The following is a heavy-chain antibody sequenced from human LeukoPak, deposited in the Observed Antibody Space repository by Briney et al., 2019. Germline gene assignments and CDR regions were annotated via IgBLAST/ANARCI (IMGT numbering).Heavy chain of an antibody. CDR3: AKVPRQWAVAGPGDY. D-gene: IGHD6-19*01. CDR1: GFSFSSYG. V-gene: IGHV3-30*02. Sequence: PGGSLRLSCAASGFSFSSYGMHWVRQAPGKGLEWVAYIQYDGSNEQYADSVKGRFTISRDNSKNTLYLQMNSLRAEDTAVYYCAKVPRQWAVAGPGDYWGQGTLVTVSS. CDR2: IQYDGSNE. J-gene: IGHJ4*02.